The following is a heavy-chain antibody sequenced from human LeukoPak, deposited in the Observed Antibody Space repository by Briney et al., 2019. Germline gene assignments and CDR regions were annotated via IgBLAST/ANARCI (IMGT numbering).Heavy chain of an antibody. CDR3: ATTHHRWELLQQDD. CDR1: GFTFSSYG. Sequence: GRSLRLSCAASGFTFSSYGMHWVRQAPGKGLEWVAVISYDGSNKYYADSVKGRFTISRDNSKNTLYLQMNSLRAEDTAVYYCATTHHRWELLQQDDWGQGTLVTVSS. CDR2: ISYDGSNK. D-gene: IGHD1-26*01. V-gene: IGHV3-30*03. J-gene: IGHJ4*02.